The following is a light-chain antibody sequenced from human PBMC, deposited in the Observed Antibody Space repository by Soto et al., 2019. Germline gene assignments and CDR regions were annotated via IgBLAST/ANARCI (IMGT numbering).Light chain of an antibody. Sequence: DVVMTQSPLSLPVTLGQPASISCRSSQSLVYSDGNTYLNWFQQGPGQSPRRLIYKVSNRDSGVPDRFSGSGSGTDFTLNISRVEAEDVGVFYCMQGTHPYTFGQGTKLEIK. J-gene: IGKJ2*01. CDR2: KVS. CDR1: QSLVYSDGNTY. V-gene: IGKV2-30*01. CDR3: MQGTHPYT.